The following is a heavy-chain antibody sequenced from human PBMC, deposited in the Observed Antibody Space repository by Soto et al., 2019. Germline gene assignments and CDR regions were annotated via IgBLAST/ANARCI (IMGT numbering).Heavy chain of an antibody. CDR1: RNTFSIFA. D-gene: IGHD2-8*01. CDR3: ASGVAEDRFEF. J-gene: IGHJ1*01. V-gene: IGHV1-69*01. CDR2: IVPLSGTA. Sequence: QVQLVQSGAEVRKPGSSVKVSCQASRNTFSIFAFSWVRQAPGQGLQFVGGIVPLSGTAKSAQEFQDRVTLTADESTSIIYLELRTLQSDDTAIFYCASGVAEDRFEFWGQGTLLTVSS.